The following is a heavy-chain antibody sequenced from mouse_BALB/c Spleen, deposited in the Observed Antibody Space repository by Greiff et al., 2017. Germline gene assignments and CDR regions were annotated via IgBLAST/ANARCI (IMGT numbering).Heavy chain of an antibody. V-gene: IGHV1-15*01. D-gene: IGHD2-4*01. CDR3: SYDYDEDWFAY. CDR2: IDPETGGT. CDR1: GYTFTDYE. J-gene: IGHJ3*01. Sequence: VQLQESGAELVRPGASVTLSCKASGYTFTDYEMHWVKQTPVHGLEWIGAIDPETGGTAYNQKFKGKATLTADKSSSTAYMELRSLTSEDSAVYYCSYDYDEDWFAYWGQGTLVTVSA.